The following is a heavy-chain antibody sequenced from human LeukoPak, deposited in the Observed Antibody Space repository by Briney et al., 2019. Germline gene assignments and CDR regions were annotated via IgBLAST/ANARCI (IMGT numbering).Heavy chain of an antibody. CDR3: ARRITISGVGYYMDV. V-gene: IGHV3-48*01. D-gene: IGHD3-3*01. CDR1: AFSFSSYG. J-gene: IGHJ6*03. CDR2: ISGSGNSK. Sequence: GGSLRLSCAASAFSFSSYGMNWVRQAPGKGLEWISYISGSGNSKYYADSVKGRFTVSRDNVWKSLYLQMDSLRAEDTAVYYCARRITISGVGYYMDVWGKGTTVTVSS.